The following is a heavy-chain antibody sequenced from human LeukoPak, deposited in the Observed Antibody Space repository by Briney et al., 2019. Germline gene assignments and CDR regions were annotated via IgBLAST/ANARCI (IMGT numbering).Heavy chain of an antibody. CDR1: AFTFSNYW. CDR3: AVGQWLVGNY. D-gene: IGHD6-19*01. CDR2: ITSDGSGT. Sequence: GGSMRLSCAASAFTFSNYWMHWVRQSRGGGLVWVSRITSDGSGTSCAGSVKGRFTISRDNAKNTLYLQMNSLRAEDTAVYYCAVGQWLVGNYWGQGTLVTVSS. J-gene: IGHJ4*02. V-gene: IGHV3-74*01.